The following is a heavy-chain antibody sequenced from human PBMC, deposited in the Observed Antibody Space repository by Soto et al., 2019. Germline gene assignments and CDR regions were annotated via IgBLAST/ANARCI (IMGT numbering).Heavy chain of an antibody. V-gene: IGHV5-51*01. Sequence: GESLKISCKGSGYSFTSYWIGWVRQMPGKGLEWMGIIYPGDSDTRYSPSFQGQVTISADKSISTAYLQWSSLKASDTAMYYFALSPALSYTRKWCAFDIWGQGTRVAVSS. CDR1: GYSFTSYW. CDR3: ALSPALSYTRKWCAFDI. CDR2: IYPGDSDT. D-gene: IGHD2-8*01. J-gene: IGHJ3*02.